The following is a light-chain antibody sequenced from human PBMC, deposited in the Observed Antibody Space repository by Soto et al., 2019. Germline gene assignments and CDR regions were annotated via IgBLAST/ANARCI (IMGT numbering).Light chain of an antibody. Sequence: EIGMKLSPAALSVSPGQRATLSCRASQSVSSNLGWYPQKPGQAPRLLIHGASTRATGIPDRFSGSGSGTDFTLTISRLEPEDFAVYYCQPDGSSPPITFGQGTRLEIK. CDR1: QSVSSN. J-gene: IGKJ5*01. V-gene: IGKV3-20*01. CDR3: QPDGSSPPIT. CDR2: GAS.